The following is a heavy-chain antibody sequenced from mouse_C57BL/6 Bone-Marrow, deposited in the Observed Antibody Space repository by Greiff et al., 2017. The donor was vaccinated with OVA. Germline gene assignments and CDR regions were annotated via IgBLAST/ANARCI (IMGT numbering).Heavy chain of an antibody. D-gene: IGHD1-1*01. Sequence: EVKLVESGGGLVQPGGSMKLSCVASGFTFSNYWMNWVRQSPETGLEWVAQIRSKSDNYATHYAESVKGRFTISRDDSKSSVYLQMNNLRAEDTGIYYCTGGVLRDYYAMDYWGQGTSVTVSS. CDR2: IRSKSDNYAT. J-gene: IGHJ4*01. CDR1: GFTFSNYW. V-gene: IGHV6-3*01. CDR3: TGGVLRDYYAMDY.